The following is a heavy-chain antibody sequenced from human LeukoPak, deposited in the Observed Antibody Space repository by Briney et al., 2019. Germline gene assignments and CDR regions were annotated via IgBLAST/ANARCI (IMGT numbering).Heavy chain of an antibody. Sequence: PSETLSLTCTVSGGSISSYYWSWIRQPPGKGLEWIGYIYYSGSTNYNPSLKSRVTISVDTSKNQFSLKLSSVTAADTAVYYCARDSSYDSSGYYYFAFDIWGQGTMVTVSS. CDR3: ARDSSYDSSGYYYFAFDI. V-gene: IGHV4-59*01. D-gene: IGHD3-22*01. J-gene: IGHJ3*02. CDR2: IYYSGST. CDR1: GGSISSYY.